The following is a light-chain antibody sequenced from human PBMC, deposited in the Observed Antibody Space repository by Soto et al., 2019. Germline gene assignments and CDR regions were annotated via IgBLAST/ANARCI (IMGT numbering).Light chain of an antibody. CDR2: DVS. V-gene: IGLV2-8*01. Sequence: QSVLTQPPSASGSPGQSVTISCTGTSSDVGGYNYVSWYRHHPGKAPKLIIYDVSKRPSGVPDRLSGSKSGNTASLTISGLQAEGEADYYCSSYAGKYVVFGGGTKVT. CDR1: SSDVGGYNY. CDR3: SSYAGKYVV. J-gene: IGLJ2*01.